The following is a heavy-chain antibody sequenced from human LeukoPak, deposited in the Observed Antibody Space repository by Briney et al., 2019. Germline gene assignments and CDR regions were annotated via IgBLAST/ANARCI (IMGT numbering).Heavy chain of an antibody. D-gene: IGHD3-22*01. J-gene: IGHJ6*03. CDR2: INPNSGVT. CDR3: ARVFHPYYYDSRGYKVVSDYYYYYMDV. V-gene: IGHV1-2*02. CDR1: RYTFSGYY. Sequence: ASVKVSCKASRYTFSGYYMHWVRLAPGQGLEWMGCINPNSGVTNYAQKFQGRVTMTRDTSISTAYMELSRLRSEDTAVYFCARVFHPYYYDSRGYKVVSDYYYYYMDVWGKGTTVTVSS.